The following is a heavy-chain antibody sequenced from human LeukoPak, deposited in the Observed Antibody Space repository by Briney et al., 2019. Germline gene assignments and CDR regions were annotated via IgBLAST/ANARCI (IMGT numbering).Heavy chain of an antibody. CDR2: INHSGST. CDR1: GGSFSGYY. D-gene: IGHD6-13*01. V-gene: IGHV4-34*01. Sequence: PSETLSLTCAVYGGSFSGYYWSWIRQPPGKGLEWIGEINHSGSTNYNPSLKSRVTISVDTSKNQFSLKLGSVSVADTAVYYCARQETAGIADDWGQGTLVTVSS. J-gene: IGHJ4*02. CDR3: ARQETAGIADD.